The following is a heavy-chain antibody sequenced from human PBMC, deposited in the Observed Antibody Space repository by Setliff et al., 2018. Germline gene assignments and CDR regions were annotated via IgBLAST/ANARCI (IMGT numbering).Heavy chain of an antibody. J-gene: IGHJ4*02. V-gene: IGHV1-8*02. CDR3: ARGAGWSNPSDY. CDR2: MIANSGKT. D-gene: IGHD2-8*02. Sequence: ASVKVSCKASGYTFSIYDINWVRQAPGQGLEWMGWMIANSGKTGYAEKFQGRVSMTRDTSTSTAYMELSSLRSDDTAVYYCARGAGWSNPSDYWGQGTLVTVPQ. CDR1: GYTFSIYD.